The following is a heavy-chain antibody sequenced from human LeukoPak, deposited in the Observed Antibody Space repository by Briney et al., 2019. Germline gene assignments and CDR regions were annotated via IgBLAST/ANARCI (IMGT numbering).Heavy chain of an antibody. CDR2: IYYSGST. CDR1: GGSISSSSYY. Sequence: SETLSLTCTVSGGSISSSSYYWGWIRQPPGKGLEWIGSIYYSGSTYYNPPLKSRVTISVDTSKNQFSLKLSSVTAADTAVYYCARHIGSSSSRGYYFDYWGQGTLVTVSS. CDR3: ARHIGSSSSRGYYFDY. V-gene: IGHV4-39*01. J-gene: IGHJ4*02. D-gene: IGHD6-6*01.